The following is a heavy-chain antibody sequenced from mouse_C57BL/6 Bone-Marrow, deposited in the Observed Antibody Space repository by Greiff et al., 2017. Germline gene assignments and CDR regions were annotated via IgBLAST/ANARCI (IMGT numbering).Heavy chain of an antibody. Sequence: VQLQQSGPELVKPGDSVKISCKASGYSFTGYFMNWVMQSHGKSLEWIGRINPDNGDTFYNQKFKGKATLTVDKSYSTAHMQLRSLRSEDSAVYYCARRPFYGYDYGGFADWGAGTLVTVSA. CDR3: ARRPFYGYDYGGFAD. V-gene: IGHV1-20*01. CDR1: GYSFTGYF. J-gene: IGHJ3*01. D-gene: IGHD2-4*01. CDR2: INPDNGDT.